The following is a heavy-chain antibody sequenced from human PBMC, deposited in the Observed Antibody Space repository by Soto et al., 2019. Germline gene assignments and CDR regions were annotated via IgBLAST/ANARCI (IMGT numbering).Heavy chain of an antibody. Sequence: EVQLLESGGGLVQPGGSLRVSCAASGFTFSSHAMNWVRQAPGKGLEWVSGISSGSGTYYADSVKGRFTISRDNSKNTQYLQMNSLRAEDTAVYYCAKLESSSYQTDSWGQGTLVTVSS. V-gene: IGHV3-23*01. J-gene: IGHJ4*02. CDR3: AKLESSSYQTDS. CDR1: GFTFSSHA. D-gene: IGHD6-13*01. CDR2: ISSGSGT.